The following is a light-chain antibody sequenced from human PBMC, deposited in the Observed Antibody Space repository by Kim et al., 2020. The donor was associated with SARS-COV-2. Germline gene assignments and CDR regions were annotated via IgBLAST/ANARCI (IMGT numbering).Light chain of an antibody. CDR3: QQYYSTPRT. CDR1: QSVLYSSNNKNY. V-gene: IGKV4-1*01. Sequence: DIVMTQSPDSLAVSLGERATINCKSSQSVLYSSNNKNYLAWYQQKPGQPPKLLIYWASTRESGVPDRFSGSGSVTEFTLTISSLQAEDVAVYYCQQYYSTPRTFGQGTKVDIK. CDR2: WAS. J-gene: IGKJ1*01.